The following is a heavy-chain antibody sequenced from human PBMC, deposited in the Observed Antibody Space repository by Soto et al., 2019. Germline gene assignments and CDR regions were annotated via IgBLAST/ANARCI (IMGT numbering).Heavy chain of an antibody. V-gene: IGHV4-59*01. CDR2: IYHSGRT. J-gene: IGHJ3*02. Sequence: QVQLQESGPGLVKPSETLSLTCSVSGGSISFYNWNWIRQSPGKGLEWIGYIYHSGRTNYNPSLKSRVTISVDTSKSQFSLQLSSVTAADTAVYYWAKGDSTTHGDSFDIWGQGTMVTVSP. CDR1: GGSISFYN. CDR3: AKGDSTTHGDSFDI. D-gene: IGHD6-13*01.